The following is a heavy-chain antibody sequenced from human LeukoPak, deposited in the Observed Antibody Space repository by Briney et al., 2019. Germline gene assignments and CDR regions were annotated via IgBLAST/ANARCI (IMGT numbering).Heavy chain of an antibody. CDR2: IRYDGNNK. CDR1: GFTFSTCA. D-gene: IGHD4/OR15-4a*01. Sequence: GGSLRLSCAASGFTFSTCAMHWVRQAPGKGLEWVAYIRYDGNNKNYADSVKGRFTISRDNSKDMLYLQMSSLRHEDTAIYYCTKGDDYGSNTRLPKFNWFDPWGQGTLVTVSS. CDR3: TKGDDYGSNTRLPKFNWFDP. V-gene: IGHV3-30*02. J-gene: IGHJ5*02.